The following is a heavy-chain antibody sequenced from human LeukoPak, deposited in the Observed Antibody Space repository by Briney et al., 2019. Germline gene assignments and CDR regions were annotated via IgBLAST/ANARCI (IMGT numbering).Heavy chain of an antibody. Sequence: ASVKVSCKASGYTFSSYGITWVRQAPGQGLEWMGWINANNGNTNYAQKLQGRVTMTTDTPTSTAYMELRSLRSDDTAVYYCARKGDDIVATIWRGNWFDPWGQGTLVTVSS. CDR2: INANNGNT. D-gene: IGHD5-12*01. J-gene: IGHJ5*02. V-gene: IGHV1-18*04. CDR3: ARKGDDIVATIWRGNWFDP. CDR1: GYTFSSYG.